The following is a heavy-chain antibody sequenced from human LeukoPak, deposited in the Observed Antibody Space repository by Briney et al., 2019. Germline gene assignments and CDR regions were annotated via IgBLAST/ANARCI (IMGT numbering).Heavy chain of an antibody. CDR2: IRHDGSDV. CDR1: GFNFDNYY. Sequence: GGSLRLSCVGSGFNFDNYYMSSVRQAPGKGLEWVADIRHDGSDVYNVDSVRGRFTISRDNAKNSVFLQMNSLKDEDTAVYYCVRDGSGSDFSLDYWGQGTLVTVSS. J-gene: IGHJ4*02. CDR3: VRDGSGSDFSLDY. D-gene: IGHD3-10*01. V-gene: IGHV3-7*04.